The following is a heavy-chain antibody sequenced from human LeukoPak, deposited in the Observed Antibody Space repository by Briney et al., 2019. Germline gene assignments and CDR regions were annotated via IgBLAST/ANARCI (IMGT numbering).Heavy chain of an antibody. Sequence: SETLSLTCTVSGGSLSGYYWSWIRQSPGKSPEWIEYIHYTGTTNFNPSLKSRVTMSIDTSKNQFSLRLSSVTAADTAMYYCARRRWGEYGSWLDSWGQGILVIVTS. CDR2: IHYTGTT. V-gene: IGHV4-59*01. D-gene: IGHD4-23*01. CDR1: GGSLSGYY. CDR3: ARRRWGEYGSWLDS. J-gene: IGHJ5*01.